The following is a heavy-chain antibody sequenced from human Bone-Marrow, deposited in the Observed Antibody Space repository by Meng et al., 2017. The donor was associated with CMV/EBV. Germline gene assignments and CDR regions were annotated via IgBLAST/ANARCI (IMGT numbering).Heavy chain of an antibody. CDR3: ARGGQQLVLGHFDY. CDR1: GYPFTSYG. CDR2: INAYNGNT. V-gene: IGHV1-18*01. D-gene: IGHD6-13*01. J-gene: IGHJ4*02. Sequence: QFQLVQSGREVKKPGASVKVSCKASGYPFTSYGISWVRQAPGQGRHWMAWINAYNGNTNYAQKFQGRVTMTTDTSTSTAYMELRSLRSDDTAVYYCARGGQQLVLGHFDYWGQGTLVTVSS.